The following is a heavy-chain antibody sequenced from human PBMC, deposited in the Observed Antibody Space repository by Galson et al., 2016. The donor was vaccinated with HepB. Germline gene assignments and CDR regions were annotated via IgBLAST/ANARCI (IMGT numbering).Heavy chain of an antibody. CDR3: ATGSNYIIVPGSFNF. D-gene: IGHD3-10*01. V-gene: IGHV3-53*01. J-gene: IGHJ3*01. CDR2: LYSSGST. CDR1: GFSLSSNY. Sequence: SLRLSCAASGFSLSSNYMSWIRQTPGQGLEWISVLYSSGSTYYADSVKGRSTISRDNAENSVFLQMSSLRAEDTAVYYCATGSNYIIVPGSFNFWGQGTMVTVSS.